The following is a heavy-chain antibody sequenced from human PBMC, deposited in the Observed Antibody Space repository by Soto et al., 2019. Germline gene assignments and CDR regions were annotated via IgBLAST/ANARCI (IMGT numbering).Heavy chain of an antibody. Sequence: EVQLVESGGGLVKPGGSLRLSCAASGFTFSNAWMSWVRQAPGKVLEWVGRIKSKTDGGTTDFAAPVNGRFTISRDDSKNSLYLQMNSLKTEDTAVYYFKRDGSVSYDWGKGTLVTVSS. D-gene: IGHD3-10*01. V-gene: IGHV3-15*01. CDR2: IKSKTDGGTT. CDR3: KRDGSVSYD. CDR1: GFTFSNAW. J-gene: IGHJ4*02.